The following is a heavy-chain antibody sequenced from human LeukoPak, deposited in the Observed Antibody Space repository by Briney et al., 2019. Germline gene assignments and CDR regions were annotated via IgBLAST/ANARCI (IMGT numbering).Heavy chain of an antibody. V-gene: IGHV3-7*01. CDR2: INQDGSEK. Sequence: PGGSLRLSCAASGFTFSSYWMSWVRQAPGKGLEWVANINQDGSEKNYLDSVKGRFTISRDNAKNSLYLQTNSLRAEDTAVYYCARDRGYSNFDYWGQGTLVTVSS. J-gene: IGHJ4*02. D-gene: IGHD4-23*01. CDR1: GFTFSSYW. CDR3: ARDRGYSNFDY.